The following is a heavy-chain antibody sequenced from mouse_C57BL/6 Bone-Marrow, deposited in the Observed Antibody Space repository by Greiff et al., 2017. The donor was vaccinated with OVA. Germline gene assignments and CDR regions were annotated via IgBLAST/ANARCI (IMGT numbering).Heavy chain of an antibody. CDR3: AREDPRRFAC. Sequence: EVQRVESGGGLVKPGGSLKLSCAASGFTFSSYAMSWVRQTPEKRLEWVATISDGGSSTNYPDNVKGRFTLSRDNAHNNLYLQMSHLTSEDTTMYYCAREDPRRFACWGQGTLVAVSA. CDR2: ISDGGSST. J-gene: IGHJ3*01. CDR1: GFTFSSYA. V-gene: IGHV5-4*01.